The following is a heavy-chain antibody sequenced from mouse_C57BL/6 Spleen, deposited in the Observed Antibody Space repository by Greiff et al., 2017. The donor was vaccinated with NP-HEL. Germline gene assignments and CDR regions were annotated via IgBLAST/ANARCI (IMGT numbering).Heavy chain of an antibody. J-gene: IGHJ3*01. CDR3: ARGSNYGFSWFAY. CDR1: GYSFTDYN. V-gene: IGHV1-39*01. D-gene: IGHD2-5*01. Sequence: EVQLQQSGPELVKPGASVKISCKASGYSFTDYNMNWVKQSNGKSLEWIGVINPNYGTTSYNQKFKGKAKLTVDQSSSTAYMQLNSLTYEDSAVYYCARGSNYGFSWFAYWGQGTLVTVSA. CDR2: INPNYGTT.